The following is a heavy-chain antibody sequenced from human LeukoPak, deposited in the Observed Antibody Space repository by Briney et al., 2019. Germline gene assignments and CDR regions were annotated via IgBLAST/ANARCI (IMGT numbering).Heavy chain of an antibody. CDR2: IYSGGST. CDR1: GFSVSGNY. V-gene: IGHV3-53*04. D-gene: IGHD6-19*01. CDR3: ARWIAVAGTSGFDY. Sequence: GGSLRLSCAASGFSVSGNYMSWVRQAPGKGLEWVSVIYSGGSTYYADSVKGRFTISRHNSKNTLYLQMNSLRAEDTAVYYCARWIAVAGTSGFDYWGQGTLVTVSS. J-gene: IGHJ4*02.